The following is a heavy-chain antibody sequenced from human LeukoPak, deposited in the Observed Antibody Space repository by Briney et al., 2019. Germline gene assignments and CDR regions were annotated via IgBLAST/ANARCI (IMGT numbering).Heavy chain of an antibody. Sequence: SETLSLTCTVSGGSISSYHWSWIRQPPGKGLEWIGYIYYTGSTNYNPSLKSRVTISVDRSKNQFSLKLSSVTAADTAVYYCARGVSAASFVFDIWGQGTMVRVSS. V-gene: IGHV4-59*01. CDR2: IYYTGST. D-gene: IGHD6-13*01. CDR3: ARGVSAASFVFDI. CDR1: GGSISSYH. J-gene: IGHJ3*02.